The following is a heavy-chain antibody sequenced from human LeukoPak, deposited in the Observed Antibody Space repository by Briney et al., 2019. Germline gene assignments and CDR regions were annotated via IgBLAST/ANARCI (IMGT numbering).Heavy chain of an antibody. J-gene: IGHJ3*02. CDR1: GGSISSYY. D-gene: IGHD2-15*01. CDR3: ARDGVVASRAFDI. Sequence: SETLSLTCNVSGGSISSYYWTWIRQPAGKGLEWIGRTYSSGNTNYNPSLKSRVTMSVDTSKNQFSLKLTSVTAADTAVYYCARDGVVASRAFDIWGQGTMVTVSS. CDR2: TYSSGNT. V-gene: IGHV4-4*07.